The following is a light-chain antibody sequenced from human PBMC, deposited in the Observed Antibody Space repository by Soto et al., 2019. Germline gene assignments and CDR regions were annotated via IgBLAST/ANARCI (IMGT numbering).Light chain of an antibody. V-gene: IGLV1-51*01. CDR1: SSNIGGNS. CDR2: DDN. Sequence: SVLAQPRSVSAAPGQKVTISCSGSSSNIGGNSVSWYQQLPGTAPKLLIYDDNKRPSGIPDRFSGSKSGTSATLGITGFQTGDEAHYYCGSWDSSLSAYVFGTGTKVNV. CDR3: GSWDSSLSAYV. J-gene: IGLJ1*01.